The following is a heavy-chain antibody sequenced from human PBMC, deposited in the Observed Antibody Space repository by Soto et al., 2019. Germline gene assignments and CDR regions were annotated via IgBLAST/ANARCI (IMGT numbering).Heavy chain of an antibody. Sequence: EVQLVESGGGLVQPGGSLRLSCAASGFTFSSYWMSWVRQAPGKGLEWVANIKQDGSEKYYVDSVKGRFTISRDNAKNSLYLQMNSLRAEDTAVYYCARDLLVVKHNSYYYYGMDVWGQGTTVTVSS. CDR1: GFTFSSYW. V-gene: IGHV3-7*01. CDR3: ARDLLVVKHNSYYYYGMDV. D-gene: IGHD2-8*02. CDR2: IKQDGSEK. J-gene: IGHJ6*02.